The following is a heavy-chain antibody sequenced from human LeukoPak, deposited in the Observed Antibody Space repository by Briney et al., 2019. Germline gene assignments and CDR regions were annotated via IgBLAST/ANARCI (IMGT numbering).Heavy chain of an antibody. CDR1: GDSISSSSYF. D-gene: IGHD2-15*01. Sequence: SETLSLTCTVSGDSISSSSYFWGWIRQPPGKGLEWIGSIYYTGSTDYTPSLKSRATISADTSKNQFSLKLSSVTAADTAVYYCARVVCSGGSCYSSWFDPWGQGTLVTVSS. CDR2: IYYTGST. V-gene: IGHV4-39*07. CDR3: ARVVCSGGSCYSSWFDP. J-gene: IGHJ5*02.